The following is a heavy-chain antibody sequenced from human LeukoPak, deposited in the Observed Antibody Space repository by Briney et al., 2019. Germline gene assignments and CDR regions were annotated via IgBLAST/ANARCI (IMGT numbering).Heavy chain of an antibody. J-gene: IGHJ6*03. CDR2: MNPNSGYT. Sequence: ASVKVSCKASGYTFTSHDINWVRQATGQGLEWMGWMNPNSGYTGYEQKFQGRVTMTRDTSTSTAYMELSSLRSEDTAVYYCARGGVPWDYYYMDVWGKGTTVTVSS. D-gene: IGHD3-10*01. V-gene: IGHV1-8*01. CDR1: GYTFTSHD. CDR3: ARGGVPWDYYYMDV.